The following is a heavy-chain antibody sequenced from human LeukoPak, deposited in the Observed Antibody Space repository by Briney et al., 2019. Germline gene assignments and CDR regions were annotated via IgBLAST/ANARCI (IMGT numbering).Heavy chain of an antibody. CDR2: INTNTGNP. CDR1: GYTFTSYA. D-gene: IGHD2-2*01. V-gene: IGHV7-4-1*02. Sequence: GASVKVSCKASGYTFTSYAMNWVRQAPGQGLEWMGWINTNTGNPTYAQGFTGRFVFSLDTSVSTAYLQISSLKAEDTAVYYCASRVSGYCSSTSCLPFDYWGQGTLVTVSS. J-gene: IGHJ4*02. CDR3: ASRVSGYCSSTSCLPFDY.